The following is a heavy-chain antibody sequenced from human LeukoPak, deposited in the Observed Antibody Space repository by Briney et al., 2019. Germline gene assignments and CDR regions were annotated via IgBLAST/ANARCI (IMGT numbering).Heavy chain of an antibody. V-gene: IGHV3-74*01. Sequence: GGSLRLSCAASGFTFSNYWIHWVRQAPGKGLVWVSRINPAGNYVNYADSVKGRCTISRNNAKNTVYLQMNSLRAEDTALFYCVRDWDHFDFDSWGQGTLVTVSS. CDR1: GFTFSNYW. CDR3: VRDWDHFDFDS. D-gene: IGHD1-26*01. CDR2: INPAGNYV. J-gene: IGHJ5*01.